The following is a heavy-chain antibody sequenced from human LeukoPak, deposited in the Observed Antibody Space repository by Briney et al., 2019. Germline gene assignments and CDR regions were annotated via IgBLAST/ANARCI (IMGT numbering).Heavy chain of an antibody. CDR1: GYTLTELS. V-gene: IGHV1-24*01. Sequence: GASVKVSCKVSGYTLTELSMHWVRQAPGKGLEWMGGFDPEDGETIYAQKFQGRVTMTEDTSTDTAYMELSSLRSEDTAVYYCATYYDILTGPGPYYYYGMDVWGQGTTVTVSS. J-gene: IGHJ6*02. D-gene: IGHD3-9*01. CDR3: ATYYDILTGPGPYYYYGMDV. CDR2: FDPEDGET.